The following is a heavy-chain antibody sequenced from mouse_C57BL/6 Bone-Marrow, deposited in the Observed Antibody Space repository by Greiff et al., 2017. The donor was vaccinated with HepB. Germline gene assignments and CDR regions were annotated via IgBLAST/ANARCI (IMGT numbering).Heavy chain of an antibody. Sequence: QVQLQQSGTELVKPGASVKLSCKASGYTFTSYWMHWVKQRPGQGLEWIGNINPSNGGTNYNENFKSKATLTIDKSSSTAYMQLSSLTSEDSAVYYCASWYYSNSWFAYWGQGTLVTVSA. CDR1: GYTFTSYW. CDR2: INPSNGGT. J-gene: IGHJ3*01. CDR3: ASWYYSNSWFAY. V-gene: IGHV1-53*01. D-gene: IGHD2-5*01.